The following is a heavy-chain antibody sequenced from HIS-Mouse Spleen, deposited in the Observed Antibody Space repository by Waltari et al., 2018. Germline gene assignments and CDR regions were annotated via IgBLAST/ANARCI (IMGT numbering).Heavy chain of an antibody. CDR1: GGSISSSSYY. Sequence: QLQLQESGPGLVKPSETLSLTCTVSGGSISSSSYYWGWIRQPPGKGLEWIGSIYYSVSTYSNPSLKSRVTISGDTSKNQFSLKLSSVTAADTAVYYCAREIPYSSSWYDWYFDLWGRGTLVTVSS. CDR2: IYYSVST. V-gene: IGHV4-39*07. J-gene: IGHJ2*01. D-gene: IGHD6-13*01. CDR3: AREIPYSSSWYDWYFDL.